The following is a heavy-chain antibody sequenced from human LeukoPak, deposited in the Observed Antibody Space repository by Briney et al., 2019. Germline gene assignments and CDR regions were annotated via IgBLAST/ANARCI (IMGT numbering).Heavy chain of an antibody. J-gene: IGHJ4*02. D-gene: IGHD5-12*01. V-gene: IGHV3-74*01. CDR3: AREESDGGYVFNYFDY. CDR2: INSDGSST. CDR1: GFTFSSYW. Sequence: PGGSLRLSCAASGFTFSSYWMHWVRQAPGKGLVWVSRINSDGSSTSYADSVKGRFTISRDNAKNTQCLQMNSLRAEDTAVYYCAREESDGGYVFNYFDYWGQGTLVTVSS.